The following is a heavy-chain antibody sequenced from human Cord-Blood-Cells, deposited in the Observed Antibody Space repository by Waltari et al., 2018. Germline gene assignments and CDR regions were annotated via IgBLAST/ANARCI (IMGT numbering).Heavy chain of an antibody. J-gene: IGHJ6*02. CDR3: ARSLAAGNRLGPYYYGMDV. Sequence: EVQLVESGGGLVQPGGSLRLSCAASGFTFSSYDMHWVRQATGKGLGWVSAIGTAGDTDYPGSVKGRFTIARENAKNSVYLQMTSLRAGDTAVYYCARSLAAGNRLGPYYYGMDVWGQGTTVTVSS. CDR2: IGTAGDT. CDR1: GFTFSSYD. V-gene: IGHV3-13*01. D-gene: IGHD6-13*01.